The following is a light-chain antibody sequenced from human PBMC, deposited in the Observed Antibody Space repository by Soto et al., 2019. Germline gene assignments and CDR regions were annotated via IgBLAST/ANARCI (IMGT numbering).Light chain of an antibody. V-gene: IGLV2-14*01. J-gene: IGLJ1*01. CDR2: EVR. CDR3: SSYTSSSTHV. Sequence: QSALTQPASVSASPGQSITIPCTGTGSDVGAYNYVSWYQQHPDKAPKLMIYEVRNRPSGVSNRFSGTRSGKTASLTISGLQADDEADYWCSSYTSSSTHVFGSGTKVTVL. CDR1: GSDVGAYNY.